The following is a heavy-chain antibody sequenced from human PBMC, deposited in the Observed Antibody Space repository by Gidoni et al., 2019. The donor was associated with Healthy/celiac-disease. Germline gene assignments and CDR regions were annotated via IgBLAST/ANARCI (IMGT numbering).Heavy chain of an antibody. J-gene: IGHJ3*02. V-gene: IGHV4-38-2*02. CDR2: IYHSWST. CDR3: AVIWPDRAFDI. D-gene: IGHD2-21*01. CDR1: GYSISSGDY. Sequence: QEQLQESGRGLVKPSETLALTCTVSGYSISSGDYWGWIRQPPGQGLEWIGSIYHSWSTYYNPSLTSRVTISVDTSKNQFSLKLSSVTAADTAVYYCAVIWPDRAFDICGQGTMVTVSS.